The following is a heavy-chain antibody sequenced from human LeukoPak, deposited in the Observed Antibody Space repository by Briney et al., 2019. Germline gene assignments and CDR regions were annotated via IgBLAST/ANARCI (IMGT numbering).Heavy chain of an antibody. CDR3: ARLWRSFGELAGVYGY. D-gene: IGHD3-10*01. CDR2: INTNTGNP. Sequence: ASVKVSCKASGGTFSSYAISWVRQAPGHGPEWMGWINTNTGNPTYAQGFTGRFVFSLDTSLSTAYLQISSLKAEDTAVYYCARLWRSFGELAGVYGYWGQGTLVTVSS. V-gene: IGHV7-4-1*02. J-gene: IGHJ4*02. CDR1: GGTFSSYA.